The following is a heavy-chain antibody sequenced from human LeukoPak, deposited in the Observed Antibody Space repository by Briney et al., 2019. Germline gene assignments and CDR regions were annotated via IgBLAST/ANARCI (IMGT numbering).Heavy chain of an antibody. V-gene: IGHV6-1*01. CDR2: TYYRSKWSN. D-gene: IGHD3-3*01. CDR3: ARATTLFGVDKYFHY. CDR1: GDSVSSNSAT. J-gene: IGHJ4*02. Sequence: SQTLSLTCAISGDSVSSNSATWNWIRQSPSRGLEWLGRTYYRSKWSNDYAVSVKSRISINPDTSKNQFSLQLNSVTPEDTAMYYCARATTLFGVDKYFHYWGQGTPVTVSS.